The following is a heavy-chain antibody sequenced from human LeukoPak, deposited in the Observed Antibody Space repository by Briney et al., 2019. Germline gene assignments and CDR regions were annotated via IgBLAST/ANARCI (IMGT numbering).Heavy chain of an antibody. CDR1: EGTFSSYA. V-gene: IGHV1-69*13. J-gene: IGHJ3*02. D-gene: IGHD2-15*01. CDR3: WRIPREIGYCSGGSCVGAFDI. Sequence: ASVKVSGKASEGTFSSYAISWVHPAPVQGLEGMGGIIPIFGTANYAQKFQGRVTITADESRGTAYMELSSLRSGYTAVYYWWRIPREIGYCSGGSCVGAFDIWRQRTMVTVSS. CDR2: IIPIFGTA.